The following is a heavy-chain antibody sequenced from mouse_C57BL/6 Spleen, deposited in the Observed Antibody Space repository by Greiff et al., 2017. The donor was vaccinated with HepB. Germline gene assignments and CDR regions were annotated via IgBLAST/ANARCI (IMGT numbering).Heavy chain of an antibody. D-gene: IGHD2-1*01. CDR2: IHPEVGDT. Sequence: VQLQESGAELVRPGASVKLSCKASGFNIKGYYMHWVKQRPEQGLEWIGRIHPEVGDTEYDEKFQGKATMTADKSSNTAYLQLSSLTSEDTAVYYCTRSGNYVCNAMDYWGQGTSVTVSS. V-gene: IGHV14-1*01. CDR3: TRSGNYVCNAMDY. J-gene: IGHJ4*01. CDR1: GFNIKGYY.